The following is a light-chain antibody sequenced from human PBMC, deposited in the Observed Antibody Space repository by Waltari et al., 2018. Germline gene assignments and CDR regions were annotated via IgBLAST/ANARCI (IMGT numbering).Light chain of an antibody. CDR2: DAS. Sequence: EIVLTQSPATLSLSPGERATNSCRASQSVSSYLAWYQQKPGQAPRLLIYDASNRATGIPARFSGSGSGTDFTLTISSLEPEDFAVYYCQQRSNWPPTFGQGTKVEIK. CDR3: QQRSNWPPT. V-gene: IGKV3-11*01. CDR1: QSVSSY. J-gene: IGKJ1*01.